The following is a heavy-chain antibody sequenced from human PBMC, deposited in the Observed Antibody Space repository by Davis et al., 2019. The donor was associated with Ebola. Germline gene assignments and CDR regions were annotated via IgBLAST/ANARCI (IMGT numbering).Heavy chain of an antibody. Sequence: SETLSLTCAVSGGSLSSYYWSWIRQPPGQGLEWIGEINHRGSTNYNPSLKSRVTISVDTSKNQFSLQLNSVTAADTAIFYCASAPGRFLGWWDDSWGQGTLVSVSS. V-gene: IGHV4-34*01. CDR1: GGSLSSYY. J-gene: IGHJ4*02. CDR3: ASAPGRFLGWWDDS. D-gene: IGHD3-3*01. CDR2: INHRGST.